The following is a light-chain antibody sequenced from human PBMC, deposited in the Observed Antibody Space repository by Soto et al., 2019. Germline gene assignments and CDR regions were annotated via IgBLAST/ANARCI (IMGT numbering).Light chain of an antibody. Sequence: QSVLTQPASVSGSPGQSITISCTGTSSDVGGYNYVSWYQQHPGKAPKLMIYEVSNRPSGVSNRFSGSKSGNTAPLTISGXXAXXXADYYCSSYTSSSTLVFGTGTKVTV. J-gene: IGLJ1*01. V-gene: IGLV2-14*01. CDR2: EVS. CDR1: SSDVGGYNY. CDR3: SSYTSSSTLV.